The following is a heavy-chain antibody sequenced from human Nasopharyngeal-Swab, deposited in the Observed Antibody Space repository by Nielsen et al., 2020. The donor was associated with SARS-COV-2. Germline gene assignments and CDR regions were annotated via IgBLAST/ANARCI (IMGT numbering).Heavy chain of an antibody. CDR2: ISYDGSKI. CDR3: ARDPLGVIPPPRDDGFDI. V-gene: IGHV3-30-3*01. D-gene: IGHD2-2*02. CDR1: GFTFSSYA. J-gene: IGHJ3*02. Sequence: GESLKISCAASGFTFSSYAMHWVRQAPGKGLEWVAVISYDGSKIYYADSVKGRFTISRDNSKNMLYLQMNSLRTEDTAVYYCARDPLGVIPPPRDDGFDIWGQGTMVTVSS.